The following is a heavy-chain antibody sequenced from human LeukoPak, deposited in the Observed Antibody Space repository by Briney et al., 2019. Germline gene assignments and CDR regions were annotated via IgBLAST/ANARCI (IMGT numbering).Heavy chain of an antibody. D-gene: IGHD6-13*01. Sequence: PGGSLRLSCAASVFTVSNNYMSWVRQAPGKGLEWVSVVYSGGSTFYADSVKGRFTISRDNSKNTLYLHMNSLRAEDTAVYYCARPSWGSSSWYYFDYWGQGTLVTVSS. CDR2: VYSGGST. CDR3: ARPSWGSSSWYYFDY. V-gene: IGHV3-53*01. J-gene: IGHJ4*02. CDR1: VFTVSNNY.